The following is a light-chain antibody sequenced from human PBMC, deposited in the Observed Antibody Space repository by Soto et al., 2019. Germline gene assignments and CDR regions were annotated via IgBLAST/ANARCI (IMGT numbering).Light chain of an antibody. CDR3: QQCDDLPLT. V-gene: IGKV1-33*01. Sequence: DIQMTQSPSSLSASVGDRVTITCKASKDISNYLNWYQQKPGKAPMLLISDASNLETGVPSRFSGSGSVTDFTFTIRSLQPEDIATYFCQQCDDLPLTFGGGTKVEI. J-gene: IGKJ4*01. CDR1: KDISNY. CDR2: DAS.